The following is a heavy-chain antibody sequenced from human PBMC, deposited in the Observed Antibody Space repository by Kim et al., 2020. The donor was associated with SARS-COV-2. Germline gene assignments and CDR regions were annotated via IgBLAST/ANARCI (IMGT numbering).Heavy chain of an antibody. J-gene: IGHJ3*02. Sequence: SVKVSCKASGGTFSSYAISWVRQAPGQGLEWMGGIIPIFGTANYAQKFQGRVTITADESTSTAYMELSSLRSEDTAVYYCARDGVNPRAFDIWGQGTMVTVSS. CDR2: IIPIFGTA. V-gene: IGHV1-69*13. CDR1: GGTFSSYA. D-gene: IGHD3-16*02. CDR3: ARDGVNPRAFDI.